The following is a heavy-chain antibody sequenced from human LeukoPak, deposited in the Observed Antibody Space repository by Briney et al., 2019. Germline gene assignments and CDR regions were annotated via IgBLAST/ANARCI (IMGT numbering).Heavy chain of an antibody. CDR3: ARESGRQWLVSWTFPDAFDI. D-gene: IGHD6-19*01. J-gene: IGHJ3*02. CDR1: GYTFTGYY. CDR2: IIPIFGTA. Sequence: ASVKVSCTASGYTFTGYYMHWVRQAPGQGLEWMGGIIPIFGTANYAQKFQGRVTITADKSTSTAYMELSSLRSEDTAVYYCARESGRQWLVSWTFPDAFDIWGQGTMVTVSS. V-gene: IGHV1-69*06.